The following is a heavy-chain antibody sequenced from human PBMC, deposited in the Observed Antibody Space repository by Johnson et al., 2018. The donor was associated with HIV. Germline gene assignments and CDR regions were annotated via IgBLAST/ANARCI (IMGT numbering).Heavy chain of an antibody. Sequence: QVQLVESGGGVVQPGRSLRLSCAASGFTFSSYGMHWVRQAPGKGLEWVAVIWYDGSNKYYADSVKGRFTISRDNSKNTLYLQMNSLRAEDTAVYYCARGSWSSGSYGIWYAFDIWGQGTKVTVSS. CDR1: GFTFSSYG. CDR3: ARGSWSSGSYGIWYAFDI. J-gene: IGHJ3*02. CDR2: IWYDGSNK. V-gene: IGHV3-30*19. D-gene: IGHD1-26*01.